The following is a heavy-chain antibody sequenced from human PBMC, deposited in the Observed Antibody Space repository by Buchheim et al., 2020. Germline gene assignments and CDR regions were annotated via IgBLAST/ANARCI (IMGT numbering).Heavy chain of an antibody. CDR1: GYTFTSYA. V-gene: IGHV1-3*05. Sequence: QVQLVQSGAEEKKPGASVKVSCETSGYTFTSYAMHWVRQVPGQSLEWMGWINAGNGNTKYSQKFQGRVTITKDTAASTAYMELSSLRSEDTAVYYCARASVRSNVYNWFDPWGRGTL. CDR2: INAGNGNT. CDR3: ARASVRSNVYNWFDP. D-gene: IGHD6-6*01. J-gene: IGHJ5*02.